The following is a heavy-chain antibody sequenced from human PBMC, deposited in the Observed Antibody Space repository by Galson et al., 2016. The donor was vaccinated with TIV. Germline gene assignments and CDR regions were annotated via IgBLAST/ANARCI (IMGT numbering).Heavy chain of an antibody. CDR1: GFTFSSYH. J-gene: IGHJ4*02. D-gene: IGHD6-19*01. CDR3: ARVYSSYSFDY. V-gene: IGHV3-30*04. CDR2: VAYDGSDK. Sequence: SLRLSCAASGFTFSSYHMFWVRQAPGKGLEWVAFVAYDGSDKNYADSVKGRFTISRDKSKNTLYLQMSSLRPEDTAVYYCARVYSSYSFDYWGQGTLVTVSS.